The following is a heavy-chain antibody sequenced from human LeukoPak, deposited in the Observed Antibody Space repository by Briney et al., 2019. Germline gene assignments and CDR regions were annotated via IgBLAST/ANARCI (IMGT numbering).Heavy chain of an antibody. V-gene: IGHV3-21*01. D-gene: IGHD3-22*01. Sequence: PGGSLRLSCAASGFTFSSYSMNWVRQAPGKGLEWVSSIGSSSSYIYYADSVKGRFTISRDNAKNSLYLQMNSLRAEDTAVYYCARASLPYYDSSGYDYWGQGTLVTVSS. CDR1: GFTFSSYS. CDR2: IGSSSSYI. J-gene: IGHJ4*02. CDR3: ARASLPYYDSSGYDY.